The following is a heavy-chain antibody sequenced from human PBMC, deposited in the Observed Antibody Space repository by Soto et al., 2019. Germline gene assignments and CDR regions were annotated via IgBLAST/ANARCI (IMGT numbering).Heavy chain of an antibody. J-gene: IGHJ6*02. CDR1: GGSITSHY. V-gene: IGHV4-59*08. D-gene: IGHD3-10*01. Sequence: QVQLQESGPGLVKPSETLSLTCSVSGGSITSHYCSWFRQPPGKGLEWIGYIHHSGSTSYNPSLKSRVTMSVDTSKNQFSLKVSSVTAADTALYYCTRQGFAQLHGLVDVWGPGTTVTVSS. CDR3: TRQGFAQLHGLVDV. CDR2: IHHSGST.